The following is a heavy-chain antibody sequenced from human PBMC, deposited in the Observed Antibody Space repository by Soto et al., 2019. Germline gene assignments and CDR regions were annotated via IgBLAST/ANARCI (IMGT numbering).Heavy chain of an antibody. J-gene: IGHJ6*03. CDR3: ARGSRAVPSAMTVTLQRRPNYYYYYMDV. Sequence: SETLSLTCAVYGGSFSGYYWSWIRQPPGKGLEWIGEINHSGSTNYNPSLKSRVTISVDTSKNPFSLQTSSVTAADTSVYYCARGSRAVPSAMTVTLQRRPNYYYYYMDVLGKGTTVTSSS. CDR1: GGSFSGYY. V-gene: IGHV4-34*01. CDR2: INHSGST. D-gene: IGHD2-2*01.